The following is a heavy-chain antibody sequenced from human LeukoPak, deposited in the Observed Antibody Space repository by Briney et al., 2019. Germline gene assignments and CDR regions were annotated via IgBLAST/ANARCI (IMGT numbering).Heavy chain of an antibody. J-gene: IGHJ5*02. CDR1: GFSFNNYE. D-gene: IGHD2/OR15-2a*01. V-gene: IGHV3-48*03. CDR3: ARAPKETYYLDP. Sequence: PGGSLRLSCAASGFSFNNYEMNWVRQAPGKGPEWVSYISSGGDTIYYGDSVTGRFTISRHNAKQPLFLQMSSLRAEGTAVYYCARAPKETYYLDPWGQGTLVTVS. CDR2: ISSGGDTI.